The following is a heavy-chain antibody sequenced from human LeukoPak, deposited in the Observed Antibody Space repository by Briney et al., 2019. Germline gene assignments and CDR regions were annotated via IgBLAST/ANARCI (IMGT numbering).Heavy chain of an antibody. V-gene: IGHV3-7*04. CDR1: GFTFSSYW. D-gene: IGHD6-13*01. J-gene: IGHJ4*02. CDR3: ARGAIIAAAPIDY. Sequence: GGSLRLSCAASGFTFSSYWMSWVRQAPGKGLEWVANIKQDGSEKYYVDSVKGRFTISRDNAKNSLYLQMNSLRAEDTAVYYCARGAIIAAAPIDYWGQGTLVTVSS. CDR2: IKQDGSEK.